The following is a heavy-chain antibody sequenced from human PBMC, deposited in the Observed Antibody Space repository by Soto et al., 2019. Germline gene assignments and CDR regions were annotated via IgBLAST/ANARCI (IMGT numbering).Heavy chain of an antibody. CDR2: ISAYNGST. CDR3: ARGPWGSYCSSTSCPPVRYSYYIDV. J-gene: IGHJ6*03. Sequence: ASVKVSCKASGYTFTSYGISWVRQAPGQGLEWMGWISAYNGSTNYAQKLQGRVTMTTDTSTSTAYMELRSLRSDDTAVYSCARGPWGSYCSSTSCPPVRYSYYIDVWGKGTTVTVSS. D-gene: IGHD2-2*01. CDR1: GYTFTSYG. V-gene: IGHV1-18*01.